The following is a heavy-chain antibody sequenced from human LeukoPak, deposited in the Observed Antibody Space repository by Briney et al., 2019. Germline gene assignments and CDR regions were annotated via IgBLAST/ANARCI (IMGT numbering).Heavy chain of an antibody. J-gene: IGHJ4*02. Sequence: ASVKVSCKASGYTFTGYYMHWVRQAPGQGLEWMGWINPNSGGTNYAQKFQGRVTMTRDTSISTAYMELSRLRSDDTAVYYCARDPGGVTIFGVAYWGQGTLVTVSS. D-gene: IGHD3-3*01. CDR1: GYTFTGYY. CDR2: INPNSGGT. CDR3: ARDPGGVTIFGVAY. V-gene: IGHV1-2*02.